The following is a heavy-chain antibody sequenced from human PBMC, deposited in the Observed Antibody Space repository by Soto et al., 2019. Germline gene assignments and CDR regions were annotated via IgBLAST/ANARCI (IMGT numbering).Heavy chain of an antibody. D-gene: IGHD7-27*01. V-gene: IGHV3-7*01. CDR1: GFSSSDYW. J-gene: IGHJ3*02. CDR2: INGDGSDR. Sequence: ELQLVQSGGGLAQPGGSLRLSCIASGFSSSDYWMAWIRQVPGKGLELVAAINGDGSDRGYLESVEGRFTISRDNANNSVFLHLNTLTAEDTAVYFCTREQSWGAFDIWGQGTMVTVSS. CDR3: TREQSWGAFDI.